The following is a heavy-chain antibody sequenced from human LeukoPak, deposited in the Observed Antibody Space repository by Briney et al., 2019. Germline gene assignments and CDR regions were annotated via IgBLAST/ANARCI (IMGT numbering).Heavy chain of an antibody. Sequence: PGGSLRLSCAASGFTFSSYSMNWVRQAPGKGLEWVSYISSSSDTIYYADSVKGRFTISRDNAKRSLYLQMNSLRAEDTAVYYCANERDYYFDYWGQGTLVTVSS. V-gene: IGHV3-48*01. CDR3: ANERDYYFDY. CDR2: ISSSSDTI. J-gene: IGHJ4*02. CDR1: GFTFSSYS.